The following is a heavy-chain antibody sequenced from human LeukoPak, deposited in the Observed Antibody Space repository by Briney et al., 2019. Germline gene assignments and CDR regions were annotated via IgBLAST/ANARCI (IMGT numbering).Heavy chain of an antibody. V-gene: IGHV4-38-2*02. D-gene: IGHD2-2*01. CDR2: MYHSGST. J-gene: IGHJ4*02. CDR1: GYSISSGHY. CDR3: ARSPTKRVPEDY. Sequence: SETLSLTCTVSGYSISSGHYWGWIRQPPGKGLEWIGSMYHSGSTYYNPPLKSRVTISVDKSKNQFSLRLTSVTAADTAVYYCARSPTKRVPEDYWGQGTLVTVSS.